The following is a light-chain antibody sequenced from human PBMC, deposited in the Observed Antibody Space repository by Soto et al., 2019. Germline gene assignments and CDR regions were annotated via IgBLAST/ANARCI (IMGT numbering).Light chain of an antibody. V-gene: IGKV3-15*01. CDR1: QDIKSH. CDR3: HHYNNWPYT. CDR2: RAS. J-gene: IGKJ2*01. Sequence: EIEMTQSPATLSVSPGERATLSCRASQDIKSHLAWYQQKPGQAPRLLISRASTRATGFPSRFSGSGSGTEFTLTISSLQSEDSAVYYCHHYNNWPYTFGPGTKLEIK.